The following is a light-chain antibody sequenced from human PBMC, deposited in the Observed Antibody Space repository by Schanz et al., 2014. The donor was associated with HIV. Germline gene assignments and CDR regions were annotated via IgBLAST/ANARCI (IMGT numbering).Light chain of an antibody. CDR1: SGDVGAYDL. Sequence: QSALTQPRSVSGSPGQSVAISCTGTSGDVGAYDLVSWYQQHPGKAPKLMIYEVIKRPSGVPDRFSGSKSGSTASLTVSGLQPEDEADYYCSSYTSTSTRVFGGGTKLTVL. CDR3: SSYTSTSTRV. CDR2: EVI. V-gene: IGLV2-11*01. J-gene: IGLJ3*02.